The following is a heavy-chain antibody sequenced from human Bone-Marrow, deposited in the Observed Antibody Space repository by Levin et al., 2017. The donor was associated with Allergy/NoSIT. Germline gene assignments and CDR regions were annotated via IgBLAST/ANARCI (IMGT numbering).Heavy chain of an antibody. D-gene: IGHD3-10*01. CDR2: IKQDGSEK. CDR1: GFTFSSYW. V-gene: IGHV3-7*01. CDR3: ASVGMGGSGSYSHYYSGMDV. J-gene: IGHJ6*02. Sequence: PGESLKISCAASGFTFSSYWMSWVRQAPGKGLEWVANIKQDGSEKYYVDSVKGRFTISRDNAKNSLYLQMNSLRAEDTAVYYCASVGMGGSGSYSHYYSGMDVWGQGTTVTVSS.